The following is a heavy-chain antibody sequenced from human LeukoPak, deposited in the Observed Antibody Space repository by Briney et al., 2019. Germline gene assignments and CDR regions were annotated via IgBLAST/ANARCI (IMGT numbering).Heavy chain of an antibody. Sequence: PSETLSLTCTVSGGSISSSSYYWGWIRQPPGKGLEWIGSIYYSGSTYYNPSLKSRVTISVDTSKNQFSLKLSSVTAADTAVYYCARGGAIAAAGIDYWGQGTLVTVSS. CDR3: ARGGAIAAAGIDY. J-gene: IGHJ4*02. D-gene: IGHD6-13*01. V-gene: IGHV4-39*07. CDR1: GGSISSSSYY. CDR2: IYYSGST.